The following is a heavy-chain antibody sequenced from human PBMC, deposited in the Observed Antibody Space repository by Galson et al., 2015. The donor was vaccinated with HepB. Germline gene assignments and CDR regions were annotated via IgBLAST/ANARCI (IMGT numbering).Heavy chain of an antibody. J-gene: IGHJ3*02. D-gene: IGHD3-16*01. CDR3: ARDILTWVWGSPDAFDI. CDR1: GYTFTSYG. CDR2: ISAYNGNT. V-gene: IGHV1-18*04. Sequence: SVKVSCKASGYTFTSYGISWVRQAPGQGLEWMGWISAYNGNTNYAQKLQGRVTMTTDTSTSTAYMELRSLRSDDTAVYYCARDILTWVWGSPDAFDIWGQGTMVTVSS.